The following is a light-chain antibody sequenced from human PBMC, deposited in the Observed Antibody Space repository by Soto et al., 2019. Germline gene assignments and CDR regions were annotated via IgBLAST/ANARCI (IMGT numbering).Light chain of an antibody. CDR3: QQYGSSLWT. CDR2: GAS. Sequence: EIVLTHSPGTLSLSPGESATLSFRASQSVSSSYLAWYQQKPGQAPRLLIYGASSRATGIPDRFSGSGSRTDFTLTISRLEPEDFAVYYCQQYGSSLWTFGQGPKVEIQ. V-gene: IGKV3-20*01. CDR1: QSVSSSY. J-gene: IGKJ1*01.